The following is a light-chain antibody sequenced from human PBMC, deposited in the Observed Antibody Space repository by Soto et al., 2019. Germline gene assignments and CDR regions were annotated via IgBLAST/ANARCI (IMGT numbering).Light chain of an antibody. J-gene: IGKJ1*01. CDR2: AAS. V-gene: IGKV1-12*01. CDR1: QDSGGR. CDR3: LHVTSVPRT. Sequence: GVRITITCGASQDSGGRVAWFQQKPGTAPQSLIQAASILQRRGPSRFSGSGSGTEFMLTSNNLQPAAFASYYCLHVTSVPRTCGLGTKVEIK.